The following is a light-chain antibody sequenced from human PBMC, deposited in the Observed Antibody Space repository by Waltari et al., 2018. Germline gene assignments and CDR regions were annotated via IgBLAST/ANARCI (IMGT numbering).Light chain of an antibody. CDR3: QQYNNWPPWT. J-gene: IGKJ1*01. V-gene: IGKV3D-15*01. CDR1: QNINSN. CDR2: GAS. Sequence: EIVMTQSPTTLSVSPGEGATLSCRASQNINSNLPCYQQQPGQTPRLLIYGASTRAIGIPARFSGSWSGTEFTLTISSLQSEDFALYYCQQYNNWPPWTFGQGTKVEIK.